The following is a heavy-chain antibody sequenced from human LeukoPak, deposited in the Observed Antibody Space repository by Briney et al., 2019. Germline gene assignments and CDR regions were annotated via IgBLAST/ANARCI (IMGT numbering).Heavy chain of an antibody. CDR1: GFTFSDYW. Sequence: PGGSLRLSCAASGFTFSDYWMHWVRQAPGKGLVWVSHIKTDGSVTDYADPVKGRFTISRHNARNTVYLQMHSLRAEDTAVYYCARDANRSFNYWGQGILVTVSS. J-gene: IGHJ4*02. CDR2: IKTDGSVT. CDR3: ARDANRSFNY. V-gene: IGHV3-74*01.